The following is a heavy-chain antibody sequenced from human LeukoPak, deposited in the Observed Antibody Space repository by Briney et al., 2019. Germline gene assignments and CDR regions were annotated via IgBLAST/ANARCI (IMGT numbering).Heavy chain of an antibody. V-gene: IGHV3-23*01. J-gene: IGHJ6*02. CDR3: AKDPPYGYVWGSFSHGEMDV. CDR1: GFTFSSYA. Sequence: PGGSLRLSCAASGFTFSSYAMSWVRQAPGQGLEWVSAISGSGGSTYYADSVKGRFTISRDNSKNTLYLQMNSLRAEDTAVYYCAKDPPYGYVWGSFSHGEMDVWGQGTTVTVSS. D-gene: IGHD3-16*01. CDR2: ISGSGGST.